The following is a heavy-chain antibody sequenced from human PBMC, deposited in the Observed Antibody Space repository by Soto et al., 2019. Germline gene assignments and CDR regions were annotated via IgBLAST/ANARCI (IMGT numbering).Heavy chain of an antibody. V-gene: IGHV5-51*01. CDR1: GYSFTSYW. CDR2: IYPGDSDT. Sequence: GESLKISCKGSGYSFTSYWIGWVRQMPGKGLEWMGIIYPGDSDTRYSPSFQGQVTISADKSISTAYLQWSSLKASDTAMYYCARHLGYCSCTSCYAHDYYYYYYMDVWGKGTTVTVSS. J-gene: IGHJ6*03. CDR3: ARHLGYCSCTSCYAHDYYYYYYMDV. D-gene: IGHD2-2*01.